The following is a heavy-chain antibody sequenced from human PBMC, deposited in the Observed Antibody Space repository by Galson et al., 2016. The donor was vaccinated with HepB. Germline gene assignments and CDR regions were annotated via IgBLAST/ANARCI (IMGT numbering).Heavy chain of an antibody. CDR3: ARWVYWNIDH. CDR1: GFTVRTDY. J-gene: IGHJ5*02. Sequence: SLRLSCAASGFTVRTDYMSWIRQSSAKGLEWVSIIYASGKTFYTDSVAGRFTISKDYARDSLYLQMDSLKVEDTAVYYCARWVYWNIDHLGQGTLVTVSS. D-gene: IGHD1/OR15-1a*01. V-gene: IGHV3-53*01. CDR2: IYASGKT.